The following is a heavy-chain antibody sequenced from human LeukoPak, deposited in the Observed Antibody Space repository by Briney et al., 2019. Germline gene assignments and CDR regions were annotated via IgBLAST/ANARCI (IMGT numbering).Heavy chain of an antibody. V-gene: IGHV4-34*01. J-gene: IGHJ5*02. CDR1: GGSFSGYY. D-gene: IGHD4-17*01. CDR2: INHSGST. Sequence: SETLSLTCAVYGGSFSGYYWSWIRQPPGKGLEWIGVINHSGSTNYNPSLKSRVTISVDTSKNQFSLKLSSVTAADTAVYYCARVYGPGNWFDPWGQGTLVTVSS. CDR3: ARVYGPGNWFDP.